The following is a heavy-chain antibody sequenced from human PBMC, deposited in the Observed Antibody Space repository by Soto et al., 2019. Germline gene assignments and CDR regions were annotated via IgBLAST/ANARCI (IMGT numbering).Heavy chain of an antibody. CDR2: IYYSGST. D-gene: IGHD3-9*01. J-gene: IGHJ4*02. V-gene: IGHV4-39*01. Sequence: QLQLQESGPGLVKPSETLSLTCTVSGGSISSSSYYWGWIRQPPGKGLEWIGSIYYSGSTYYNPSLKSRVTISVDTSKNQFSLKLSSVTAADTAVYYCARLRMYYDILTGYYTCGGVDYWGQGTLVTVSS. CDR3: ARLRMYYDILTGYYTCGGVDY. CDR1: GGSISSSSYY.